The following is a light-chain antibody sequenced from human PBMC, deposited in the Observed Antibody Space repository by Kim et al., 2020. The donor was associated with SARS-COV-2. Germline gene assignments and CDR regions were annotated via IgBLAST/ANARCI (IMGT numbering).Light chain of an antibody. J-gene: IGLJ2*01. CDR3: SSYTSSSTQV. CDR1: SSDVGRYNY. V-gene: IGLV2-14*03. CDR2: DVS. Sequence: GQSITISCTGTSSDVGRYNYVSWYQQHPGKAPKLMIYDVSNRPSGVSNRFSGSKSGNTASLTISGLQAEDEADYYCSSYTSSSTQVFGGGTQLTVL.